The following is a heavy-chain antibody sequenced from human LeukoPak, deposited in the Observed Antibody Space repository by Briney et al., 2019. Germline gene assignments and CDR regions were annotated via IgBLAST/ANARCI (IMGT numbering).Heavy chain of an antibody. Sequence: GASVKVSCKASGYTFTSYAMNWVRQAPGQGLEWMGWINTNTGNPTYAQGFTGRFVFSLDTSVSTAYLQISSLKAEDTAVYYCARGMRGYSYGETYPYYFDYWGQGTLVTVSS. CDR3: ARGMRGYSYGETYPYYFDY. CDR1: GYTFTSYA. CDR2: INTNTGNP. J-gene: IGHJ4*02. V-gene: IGHV7-4-1*02. D-gene: IGHD5-18*01.